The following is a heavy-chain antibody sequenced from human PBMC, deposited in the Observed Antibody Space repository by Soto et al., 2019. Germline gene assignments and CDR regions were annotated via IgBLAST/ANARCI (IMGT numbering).Heavy chain of an antibody. Sequence: LGVLCLTCAVDGGSFSGYDWSWISQPPGKGLEWIGEINHSGSTNYNPSLKSGVTISVDTSKNQLSLKPSAVTAADAAVDFCDSPRKSFTYFDYSGHRSLVTVSS. CDR3: DSPRKSFTYFDY. CDR2: INHSGST. J-gene: IGHJ4*01. CDR1: GGSFSGYD. V-gene: IGHV4-34*01. D-gene: IGHD3-10*01.